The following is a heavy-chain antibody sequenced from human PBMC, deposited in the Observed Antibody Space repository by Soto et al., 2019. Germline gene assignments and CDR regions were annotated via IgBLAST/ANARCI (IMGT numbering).Heavy chain of an antibody. CDR3: ARGVAPGRGGGPGYYMDV. V-gene: IGHV4-34*01. CDR2: INPSGST. CDR1: GGSFSGYY. J-gene: IGHJ6*03. Sequence: PSETLSLTCAVYGGSFSGYYWSWIRQPPGKGLEWIGEINPSGSTNYNPSLKSRVTISVDTSKNQFSLKLSSVTAADTAVYYCARGVAPGRGGGPGYYMDVWGKGTTVTVSS. D-gene: IGHD5-12*01.